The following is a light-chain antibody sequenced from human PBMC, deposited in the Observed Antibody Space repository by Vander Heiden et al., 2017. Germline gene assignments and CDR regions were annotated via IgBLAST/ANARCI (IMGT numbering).Light chain of an antibody. CDR3: QKYNSAPWT. Sequence: DIQMTQTPSSLSASVGDRRPITCRASQGISNYLAWYQQKPGKVPKLLIYAASSLQSSVLSRFSVTVSVTDFTLAFSCLQPEDVATYYCQKYNSAPWTFGQGTKVEIK. J-gene: IGKJ1*01. V-gene: IGKV1-27*01. CDR1: QGISNY. CDR2: AAS.